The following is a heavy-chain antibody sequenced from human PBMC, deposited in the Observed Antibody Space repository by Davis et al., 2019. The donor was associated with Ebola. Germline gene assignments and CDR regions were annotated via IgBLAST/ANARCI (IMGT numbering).Heavy chain of an antibody. J-gene: IGHJ4*02. D-gene: IGHD6-19*01. V-gene: IGHV5-51*01. CDR3: ALTNIPVADPAHFDS. CDR2: INPADPVT. CDR1: GHTSTNYW. Sequence: GESLKISCKVSGHTSTNYWIGWVRQMPGKDLEWMGIINPADPVTRYSPSFQGQVTISADRSTSTAYLQWSSLKASDTAMYYCALTNIPVADPAHFDSWGQGALVTVAS.